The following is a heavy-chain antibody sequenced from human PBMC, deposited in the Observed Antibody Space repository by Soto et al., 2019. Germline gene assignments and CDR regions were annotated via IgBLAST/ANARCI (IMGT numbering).Heavy chain of an antibody. Sequence: VQLVQSGAEVKKPGESLRISCQGSGYIFSTYWIGWVRQTPGKGLEWMGVIYPGDADTKYSPSFEGQVTFSADTSINTAYLQWNTLRASDTAMYFCAIRWLRYSGSDDAFDIWGQGTLVTVSS. D-gene: IGHD6-6*01. CDR2: IYPGDADT. V-gene: IGHV5-51*01. CDR3: AIRWLRYSGSDDAFDI. J-gene: IGHJ3*02. CDR1: GYIFSTYW.